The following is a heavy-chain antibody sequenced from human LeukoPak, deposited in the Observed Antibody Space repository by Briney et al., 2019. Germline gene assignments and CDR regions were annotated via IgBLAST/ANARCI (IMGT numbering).Heavy chain of an antibody. D-gene: IGHD1-26*01. V-gene: IGHV4-38-2*02. CDR2: IYHSGST. Sequence: PSEPLSLTCTVSGYSLSRGYYWGWIRQPPGKGLEWIGRIYHSGSTYYNPSLKSRVTISVDTSKNQFSLKLSSVTAADTAVYYCARAEWELDDYYYYMDVWGKGTTVTVSS. CDR3: ARAEWELDDYYYYMDV. CDR1: GYSLSRGYY. J-gene: IGHJ6*03.